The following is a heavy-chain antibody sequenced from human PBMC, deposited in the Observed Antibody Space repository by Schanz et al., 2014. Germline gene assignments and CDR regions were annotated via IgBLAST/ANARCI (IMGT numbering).Heavy chain of an antibody. Sequence: EVQLVESGGGLIQPGGSLRLSCAVSGFSVSTNYMSWARQAPGKGLEWVSAISGSGETTYYADSVKGRFTISRDNAKNALYLQMNSLRDEDTALYYCAKDLNRVATAPQSWGQGTLVTVSS. CDR1: GFSVSTNY. J-gene: IGHJ5*02. V-gene: IGHV3-23*04. CDR3: AKDLNRVATAPQS. CDR2: ISGSGETT. D-gene: IGHD5-12*01.